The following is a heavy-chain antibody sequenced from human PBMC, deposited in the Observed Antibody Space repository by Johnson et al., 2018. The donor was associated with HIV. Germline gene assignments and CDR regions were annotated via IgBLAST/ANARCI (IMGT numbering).Heavy chain of an antibody. J-gene: IGHJ3*02. V-gene: IGHV3-73*01. CDR3: TRRRDLDAFDI. CDR2: IRSKANSYAT. CDR1: GFTFSGSA. Sequence: VQLVESGGGLVQPGGSRKLSCAASGFTFSGSAMHWVRQASGKGLESVGRIRSKANSYATTYAASVKGRFTISRDDSKNTAYLQMNSLKTEDTAVYYCTRRRDLDAFDIWGQGTMVTVSS.